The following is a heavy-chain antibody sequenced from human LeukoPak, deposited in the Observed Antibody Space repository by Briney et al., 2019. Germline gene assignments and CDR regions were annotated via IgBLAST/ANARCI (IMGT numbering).Heavy chain of an antibody. CDR3: ASRINDAFDI. J-gene: IGHJ3*02. CDR1: GYSFIHFW. Sequence: PGESLKISCEGSGYSFIHFWIGWVRQLPGKGLGWMGIIYPGDSDTRYSPSFQGQVTISADKSISTAYLQWSSLKASDTAMYYCASRINDAFDIWGQGTMVTVSS. V-gene: IGHV5-51*01. CDR2: IYPGDSDT.